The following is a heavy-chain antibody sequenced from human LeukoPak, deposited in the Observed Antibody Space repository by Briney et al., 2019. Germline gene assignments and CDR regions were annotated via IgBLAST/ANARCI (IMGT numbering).Heavy chain of an antibody. CDR2: ITGGSSTI. CDR3: AKDEGSSGCKN. D-gene: IGHD3-22*01. Sequence: PGGSLRLSCAASGFTFSVFGMNWVRQAPGEGLEWVSYITGGSSTIYYADSVKGRFTISRDNSKNTLYLQMNSLRAEDTAVYYCAKDEGSSGCKNWGQGTLVTVSS. J-gene: IGHJ4*02. CDR1: GFTFSVFG. V-gene: IGHV3-48*01.